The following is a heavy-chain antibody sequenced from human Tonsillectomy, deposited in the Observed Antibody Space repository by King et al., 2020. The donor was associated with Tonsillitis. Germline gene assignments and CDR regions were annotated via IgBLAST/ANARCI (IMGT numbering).Heavy chain of an antibody. CDR3: SREALAFDY. CDR2: VNPNTGGT. J-gene: IGHJ4*02. CDR1: EYTFTDYY. Sequence: VQLVESGPEVKKPGASLKVSCKTSEYTFTDYYIHWVRQAPGQGLEWMGWVNPNTGGTNYAQKFQGRVTMTSDTSISTAYMELSRLRSDDMAVYYCSREALAFDYWGQGTLVTVSS. V-gene: IGHV1-2*02.